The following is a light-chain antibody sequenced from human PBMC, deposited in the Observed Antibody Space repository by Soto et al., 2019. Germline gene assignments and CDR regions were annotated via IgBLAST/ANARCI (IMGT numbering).Light chain of an antibody. J-gene: IGKJ3*01. CDR1: QGISNS. Sequence: DIQLTQSPSFLSASVGDRVTITCWASQGISNSLAWYQQKPGKAPNLLIYAASTLQSGVPSRFSGSGSGTEFILTISSLQPEDFATYYCQQLDTFGPGTKVEIK. CDR3: QQLDT. V-gene: IGKV1-9*01. CDR2: AAS.